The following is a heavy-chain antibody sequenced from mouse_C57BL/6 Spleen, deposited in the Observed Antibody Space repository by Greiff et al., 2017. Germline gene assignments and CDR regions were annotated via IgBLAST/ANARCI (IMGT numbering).Heavy chain of an antibody. D-gene: IGHD2-4*01. CDR3: AKMNYDYEGYAMDY. CDR2: IWRGGST. J-gene: IGHJ4*01. Sequence: VQLVESGPGLVQPSQSLSITCTVSGFSLTSYGVHWVRQSPGKGLEWLGVIWRGGSTDYNAAFMSRLSITKDNSKSQVFFKMNSLQADDTAIYYCAKMNYDYEGYAMDYWGQGTSVTVSS. V-gene: IGHV2-5*01. CDR1: GFSLTSYG.